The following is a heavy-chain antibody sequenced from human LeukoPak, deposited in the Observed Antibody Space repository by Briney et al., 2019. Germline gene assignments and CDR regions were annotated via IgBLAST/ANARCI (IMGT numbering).Heavy chain of an antibody. Sequence: GGSLRLSCAASGFTVSSNYMSWVRQAPGKGLEWVSVIYSGGSTYYADSVKGRFTISRDNSKNTLYLQMNSLRAEDTAVYYCARAPPRHYYDAGYYFDYWGQGTLVTVSS. D-gene: IGHD3-22*01. CDR1: GFTVSSNY. V-gene: IGHV3-53*01. J-gene: IGHJ4*02. CDR2: IYSGGST. CDR3: ARAPPRHYYDAGYYFDY.